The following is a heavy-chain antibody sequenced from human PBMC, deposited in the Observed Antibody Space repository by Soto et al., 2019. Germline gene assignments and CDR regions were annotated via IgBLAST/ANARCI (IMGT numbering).Heavy chain of an antibody. V-gene: IGHV4-31*03. D-gene: IGHD3-22*01. CDR3: ARGYSSGYLGNWFDP. CDR1: GGSISTGGYY. Sequence: QVQLQESGPGLVKPSQTLSLTCTVSGGSISTGGYYWSWIRQHPGKGLEWLGHIYYSGFTSYNPSLKSRSTIPRDTSNNHYSLNLSSVTAADTAVYYCARGYSSGYLGNWFDPWGQGTLVTVSS. J-gene: IGHJ5*02. CDR2: IYYSGFT.